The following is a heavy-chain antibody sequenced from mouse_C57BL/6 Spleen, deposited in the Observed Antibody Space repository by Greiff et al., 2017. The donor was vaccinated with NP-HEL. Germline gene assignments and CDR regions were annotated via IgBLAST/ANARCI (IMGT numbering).Heavy chain of an antibody. D-gene: IGHD2-10*02. CDR3: ARRYGNYGHFDV. Sequence: QVQLKESGAELVRPGTSVKVSCKASGYAFTNYLIEWVKQRPGQGLEWIGVINPGSGGTNYNEKFKGKATLTADKSSSTAYMQLSSLTSEDSAVYFCARRYGNYGHFDVWGTGTTVTVSS. V-gene: IGHV1-54*01. CDR2: INPGSGGT. CDR1: GYAFTNYL. J-gene: IGHJ1*03.